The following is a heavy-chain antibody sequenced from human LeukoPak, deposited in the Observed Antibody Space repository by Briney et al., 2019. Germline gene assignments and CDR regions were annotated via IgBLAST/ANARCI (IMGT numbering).Heavy chain of an antibody. D-gene: IGHD3-22*01. V-gene: IGHV1-18*01. CDR2: ISAYNGNT. Sequence: ASVKVSCKASGYTFTSYGISWVRQAPGQGLEWMGWISAYNGNTNYAQKLQGRVTMTTDTSTSTAYMELRSLRSDNTAVYYCARENHNYYDSSGYYYYYGMDVWGQGTTVTVSS. CDR3: ARENHNYYDSSGYYYYYGMDV. J-gene: IGHJ6*02. CDR1: GYTFTSYG.